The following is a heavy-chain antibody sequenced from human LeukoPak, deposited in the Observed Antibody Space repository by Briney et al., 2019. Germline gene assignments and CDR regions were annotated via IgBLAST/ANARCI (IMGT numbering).Heavy chain of an antibody. CDR2: IYPGDSDT. Sequence: GESLKIFCNGSGYSITSYRIGCVRQMPGKGLEWMVIIYPGDSDTRYSQSFQGQFTISADKSISTAYLQWSSLNASDTAMYYCVRRHSSSYYYDSSGYYFAFDIWGQGTMVTVSS. CDR1: GYSITSYR. CDR3: VRRHSSSYYYDSSGYYFAFDI. J-gene: IGHJ3*02. V-gene: IGHV5-51*01. D-gene: IGHD3-22*01.